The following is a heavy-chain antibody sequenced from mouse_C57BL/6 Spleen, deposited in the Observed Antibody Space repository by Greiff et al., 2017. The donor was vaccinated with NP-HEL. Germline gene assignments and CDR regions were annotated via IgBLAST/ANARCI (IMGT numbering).Heavy chain of an antibody. CDR1: GYTFTDYN. J-gene: IGHJ3*01. CDR2: INPNNGGT. Sequence: EVQLQQSGPELVKPGASVKMSCKASGYTFTDYNMHWVKQSHGKSLEWIGYINPNNGGTSYNQKFKGKATLTVNKSSSTAYMELRSLTSEDSAVYYCARPYYDGYYPGPCAYWGQGTLVTVSA. D-gene: IGHD2-3*01. V-gene: IGHV1-22*01. CDR3: ARPYYDGYYPGPCAY.